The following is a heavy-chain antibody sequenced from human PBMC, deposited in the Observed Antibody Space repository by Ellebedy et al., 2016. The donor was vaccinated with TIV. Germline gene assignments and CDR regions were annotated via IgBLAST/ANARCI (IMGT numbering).Heavy chain of an antibody. V-gene: IGHV3-64*04. Sequence: GESLKISXSASGFTFSSYAMHWVRQAPGKGLEYVSAISSNGGSTYYADSVKGRFTISRDNSKNTLYLQMNSLRAEDTAVYYCAKVSTVLLWFGEPPAFDIWGQGTMVTVSS. J-gene: IGHJ3*02. D-gene: IGHD3-10*01. CDR1: GFTFSSYA. CDR2: ISSNGGST. CDR3: AKVSTVLLWFGEPPAFDI.